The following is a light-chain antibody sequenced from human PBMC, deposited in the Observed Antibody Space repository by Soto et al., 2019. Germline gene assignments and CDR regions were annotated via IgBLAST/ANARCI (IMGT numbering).Light chain of an antibody. Sequence: QSVLTQPPSAIGTPGQTVTISCSGGSSNIGSNTVNWYQQVPGSAPKLLIFTNNLRPSGVPDRFPGSKSGTSAYLAISGLQSEDEADYYCATWDDSLNGVFGGGTKLTVL. CDR1: SSNIGSNT. CDR2: TNN. J-gene: IGLJ3*02. CDR3: ATWDDSLNGV. V-gene: IGLV1-44*01.